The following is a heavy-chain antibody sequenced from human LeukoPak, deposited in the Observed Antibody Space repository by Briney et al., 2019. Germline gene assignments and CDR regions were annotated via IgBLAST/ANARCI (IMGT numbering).Heavy chain of an antibody. CDR2: ISTSGST. V-gene: IGHV4-61*02. CDR1: GGSISSSTYY. Sequence: RSSETLSLTCTVSGGSISSSTYYWTWIRQPAGKGLEWIGRISTSGSTNYNPSLKSRVTISLDTSKNQFSLKLSSVTAADTAVFYCARFTGYCSGTSCYPNAFDIWGQGTMVTASS. D-gene: IGHD2-2*01. CDR3: ARFTGYCSGTSCYPNAFDI. J-gene: IGHJ3*02.